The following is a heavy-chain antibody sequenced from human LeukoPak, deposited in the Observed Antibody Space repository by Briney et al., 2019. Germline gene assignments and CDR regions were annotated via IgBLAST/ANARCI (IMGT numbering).Heavy chain of an antibody. V-gene: IGHV4-39*01. J-gene: IGHJ4*02. CDR1: GGSVSSSSFS. CDR2: IFYSGGT. CDR3: ARQGGYNYGNFDY. D-gene: IGHD5-18*01. Sequence: SETLSLTCTVSGGSVSSSSFSWGWIRQPPGKGLEWIGRIFYSGGTYYNPSLMNRVTISVDTSKNQFSLKLSSVTAADTAVYYCARQGGYNYGNFDYWGQGTLVTVSS.